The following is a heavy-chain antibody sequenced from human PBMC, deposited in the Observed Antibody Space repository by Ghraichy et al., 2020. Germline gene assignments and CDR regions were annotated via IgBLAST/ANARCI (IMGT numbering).Heavy chain of an antibody. D-gene: IGHD1-1*01. CDR2: IGESGGGA. V-gene: IGHV3-23*01. J-gene: IGHJ4*02. CDR1: GFTFSSCA. CDR3: AKDPNWESGY. Sequence: GESLNISCAASGFTFSSCAMGWVRQAPGKGPEWVSGIGESGGGATYADSVKGRFTISRDNSKNTLSLQMNSLRAEDTAVYYCAKDPNWESGYWGQGTLVTVSS.